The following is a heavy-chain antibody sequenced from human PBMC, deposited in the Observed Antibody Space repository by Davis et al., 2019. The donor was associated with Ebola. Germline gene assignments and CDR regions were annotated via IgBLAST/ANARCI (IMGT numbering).Heavy chain of an antibody. Sequence: ASVKVSCKASGYTFTGYYMHWVRQAPGQGLEWMGWINPNSGGTNYAQKFQGRVTITADESTSTAYMELSSLRSEDTAVYYCARGRVAGTIPCGYWGQGTLVTVSS. V-gene: IGHV1-2*02. CDR2: INPNSGGT. CDR1: GYTFTGYY. CDR3: ARGRVAGTIPCGY. D-gene: IGHD6-19*01. J-gene: IGHJ4*02.